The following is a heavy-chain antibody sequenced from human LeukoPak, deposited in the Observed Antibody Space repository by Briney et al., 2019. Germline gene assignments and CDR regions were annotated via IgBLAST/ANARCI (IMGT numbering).Heavy chain of an antibody. CDR2: IDSDGSGR. V-gene: IGHV3-74*01. CDR1: GFTFSNYW. D-gene: IGHD6-13*01. J-gene: IGHJ4*02. Sequence: PGGSLRLSCAASGFTFSNYWVHWVRQAPGKGPVWVSLIDSDGSGRSCADSVKGRFTISRDNAKNTLFLQMNSLRAEDTAVYYCARDSIAAAGDFDYWGQGTLVTVSS. CDR3: ARDSIAAAGDFDY.